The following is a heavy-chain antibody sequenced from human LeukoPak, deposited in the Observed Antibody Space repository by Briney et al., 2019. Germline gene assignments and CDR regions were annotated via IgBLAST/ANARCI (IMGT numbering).Heavy chain of an antibody. V-gene: IGHV1-18*01. Sequence: GASVKVSCKASGYTFTSYGISWVRQAPGQGLEWMGWISAYNGNTNYAQKLQGRVTMTTDTSTSTAYMELRSLRSDDTAVYYCARDLEGVRYYDFWSGSPLGFRYWFDPWGQGTLVTVSS. J-gene: IGHJ5*02. CDR2: ISAYNGNT. CDR1: GYTFTSYG. D-gene: IGHD3-3*01. CDR3: ARDLEGVRYYDFWSGSPLGFRYWFDP.